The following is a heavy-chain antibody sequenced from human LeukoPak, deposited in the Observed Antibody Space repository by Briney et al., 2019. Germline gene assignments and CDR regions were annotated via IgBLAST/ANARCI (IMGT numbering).Heavy chain of an antibody. CDR1: GGSISSGGYS. Sequence: SQTLSLTCAVSGGSISSGGYSWSWIRHPPGKGLEWIVYIYHSGSTSYNPSLKSRVTISVDRSTNQFSLKLSSVTDADTAVYYCARGEYSYGMDVWGQGTTVTVSS. CDR3: ARGEYSYGMDV. J-gene: IGHJ6*02. V-gene: IGHV4-30-2*01. D-gene: IGHD5-18*01. CDR2: IYHSGST.